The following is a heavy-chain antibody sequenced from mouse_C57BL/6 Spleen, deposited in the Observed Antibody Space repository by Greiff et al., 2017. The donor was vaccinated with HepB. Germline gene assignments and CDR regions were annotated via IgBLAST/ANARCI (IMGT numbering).Heavy chain of an antibody. D-gene: IGHD1-1*01. V-gene: IGHV5-4*03. J-gene: IGHJ2*01. CDR1: GFTFSSYA. Sequence: EVKLMESGGGLVKPGGSLKLSCAASGFTFSSYAMSWVRQTPEKRLEWVATISDGGSYTYYPDNVKGRFTISRDNAKNNLYLQMSHLKSEDTAMYYCARAPTVVAPYYFDYWGQGTTLTVSS. CDR3: ARAPTVVAPYYFDY. CDR2: ISDGGSYT.